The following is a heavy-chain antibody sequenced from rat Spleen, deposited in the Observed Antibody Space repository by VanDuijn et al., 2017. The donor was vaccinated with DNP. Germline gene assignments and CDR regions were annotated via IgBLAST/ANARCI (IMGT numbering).Heavy chain of an antibody. Sequence: EVQLVESGGDLVQPGRSLKPSCVASGLPFNNYWMTWFRPVPGKGLARVASITSSGGSTYYPDSVKGRFTISRDNAKNTLYLQMNSLRSEDTATYYCARHNNPYYAMDAWGQGTSVTVSS. V-gene: IGHV5-31*01. J-gene: IGHJ4*01. CDR3: ARHNNPYYAMDA. D-gene: IGHD1-10*01. CDR2: ITSSGGST. CDR1: GLPFNNYW.